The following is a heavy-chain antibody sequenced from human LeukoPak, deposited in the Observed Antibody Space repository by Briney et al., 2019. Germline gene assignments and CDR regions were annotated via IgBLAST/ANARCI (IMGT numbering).Heavy chain of an antibody. CDR3: ARPYCSGGSCYSALFGP. D-gene: IGHD2-15*01. V-gene: IGHV3-48*03. J-gene: IGHJ5*02. Sequence: GGSLRLSCAASGFTFSSYEMNWVRQAPGKGLEWVSYISSSGSTIYYADSVKGRFTISRDNAKNSLYLQMNSLRAEDTAVYYCARPYCSGGSCYSALFGPWGQGTLVTVSS. CDR1: GFTFSSYE. CDR2: ISSSGSTI.